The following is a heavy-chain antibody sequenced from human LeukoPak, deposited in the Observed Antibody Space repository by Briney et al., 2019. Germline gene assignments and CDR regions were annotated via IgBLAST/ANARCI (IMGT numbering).Heavy chain of an antibody. Sequence: QAGGSLRLSCAASGFTFSSYAMHWVRQAPGKGLEWVAVISYDGSNKYYADSVKGRFTISRDNSKNTLYLQMNSLRAEDTAVYYCAKDALRYSGSYLPYWGQGTLVTVSS. V-gene: IGHV3-30-3*01. D-gene: IGHD1-26*01. J-gene: IGHJ4*02. CDR1: GFTFSSYA. CDR2: ISYDGSNK. CDR3: AKDALRYSGSYLPY.